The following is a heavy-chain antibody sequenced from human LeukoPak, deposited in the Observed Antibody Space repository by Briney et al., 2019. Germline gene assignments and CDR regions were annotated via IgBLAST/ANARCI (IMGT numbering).Heavy chain of an antibody. V-gene: IGHV1-69*06. CDR1: GGTFSSYA. J-gene: IGHJ5*02. CDR2: IIPIFGTA. D-gene: IGHD3-10*01. CDR3: ARDRGWFGELSTWFDP. Sequence: ASVKVSCKASGGTFSSYAISWVRQAPGQGLEWMGGIIPIFGTANYAQKFQGGVTITADKSTSTAYKELSSLRSEDTAVYYCARDRGWFGELSTWFDPWGQGTLVTVSS.